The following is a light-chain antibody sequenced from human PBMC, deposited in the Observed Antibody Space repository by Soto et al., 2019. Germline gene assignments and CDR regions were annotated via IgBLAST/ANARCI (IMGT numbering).Light chain of an antibody. Sequence: QSVLTQPASVSGSPGQSITISCTGTSSDVGGYNYVSWYQQHPGKAPKLMIYEVSNRPSGVSNRFSGSKSGNTASLTISGLQSEDEADYYCAAWDDSLKEVFGGGTKLTVL. CDR3: AAWDDSLKEV. CDR2: EVS. V-gene: IGLV2-14*01. J-gene: IGLJ3*02. CDR1: SSDVGGYNY.